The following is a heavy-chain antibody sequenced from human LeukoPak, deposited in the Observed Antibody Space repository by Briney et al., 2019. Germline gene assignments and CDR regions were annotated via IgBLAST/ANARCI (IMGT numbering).Heavy chain of an antibody. D-gene: IGHD3-22*01. Sequence: SETLSLTCTVSGGSIGSYYWSWIRQPPGKGLEWIGYIYYSGSTNYNPSLKSRVTISVDTSKNQFSLKLSSVTAADTAVYYCARHYYDSSGYYSPMGYWGQGTLVTVSS. J-gene: IGHJ4*02. CDR2: IYYSGST. CDR3: ARHYYDSSGYYSPMGY. CDR1: GGSIGSYY. V-gene: IGHV4-59*01.